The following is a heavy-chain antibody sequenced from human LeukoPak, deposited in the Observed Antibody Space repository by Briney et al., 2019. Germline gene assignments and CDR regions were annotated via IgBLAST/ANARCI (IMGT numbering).Heavy chain of an antibody. CDR1: GFPFSKYG. Sequence: GGSLRLSCAASGFPFSKYGMHWVRQAPGKGLEWVAVIWYDGSVKYYADSVKGRFTISRDNSKNTLYLQMNSLRAEDTAVYYCARGVVYDSSGYYPYYFDYWGQGTLVTVSS. D-gene: IGHD3-22*01. V-gene: IGHV3-33*01. J-gene: IGHJ4*02. CDR2: IWYDGSVK. CDR3: ARGVVYDSSGYYPYYFDY.